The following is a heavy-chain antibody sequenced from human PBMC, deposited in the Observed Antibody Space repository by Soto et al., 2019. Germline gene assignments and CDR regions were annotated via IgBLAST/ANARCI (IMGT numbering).Heavy chain of an antibody. CDR1: GFTFSSYA. CDR2: ISYDGSNK. CDR3: ARGGLGTLFTGAFDI. J-gene: IGHJ3*02. Sequence: GGSLRLSCAASGFTFSSYAMHWVRQAPGKGLEWVAVISYDGSNKYYADSVKGRFTISRDNSKNTLYLQMNSLRAEDTAVYYCARGGLGTLFTGAFDIWGQGTMVPV. D-gene: IGHD1-1*01. V-gene: IGHV3-30*04.